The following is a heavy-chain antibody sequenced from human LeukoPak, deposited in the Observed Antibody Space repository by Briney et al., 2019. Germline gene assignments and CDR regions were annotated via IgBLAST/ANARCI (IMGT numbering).Heavy chain of an antibody. D-gene: IGHD3-22*01. CDR1: GGSISSGGYY. CDR2: IYYSGST. Sequence: PSETLSLTCTVSGGSISSGGYYWSWIRQHSGRGLEWIGYIYYSGSTYYNPSLKSRVTISVDTSKNQFSLKLSSVTAADTAVYYCARAPQYYYDSSGYYGFDYWGQGTLVTVSS. V-gene: IGHV4-30-4*08. J-gene: IGHJ4*02. CDR3: ARAPQYYYDSSGYYGFDY.